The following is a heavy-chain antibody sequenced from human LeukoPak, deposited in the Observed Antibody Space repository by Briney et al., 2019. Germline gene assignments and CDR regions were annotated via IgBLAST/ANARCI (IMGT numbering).Heavy chain of an antibody. V-gene: IGHV3-66*01. CDR3: ARDIRYSSSWYLVY. Sequence: GGSLRLSCAASGFTVSSNYMSWVRQAPGEGLEWVSVIYSGGSTYYADSVKGRFTISRDNSKNTLYLQMNSLRAEDTAVYYCARDIRYSSSWYLVYWGQGTLVTVSS. D-gene: IGHD6-13*01. CDR1: GFTVSSNY. J-gene: IGHJ4*02. CDR2: IYSGGST.